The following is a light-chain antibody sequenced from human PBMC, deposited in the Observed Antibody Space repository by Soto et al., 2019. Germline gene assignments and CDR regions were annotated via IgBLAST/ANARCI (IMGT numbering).Light chain of an antibody. CDR3: RQYGSSPQT. V-gene: IGKV3-20*01. Sequence: EIVLTQSPGTLSLSPGERATLSCRASQSVSGNSLAWYQQKPGQAPRLLIYAASNRATDIPDRFSGSWSATDFTLAISRLEPEDFAVYYCRQYGSSPQTFGPGTKVDI. J-gene: IGKJ3*01. CDR2: AAS. CDR1: QSVSGNS.